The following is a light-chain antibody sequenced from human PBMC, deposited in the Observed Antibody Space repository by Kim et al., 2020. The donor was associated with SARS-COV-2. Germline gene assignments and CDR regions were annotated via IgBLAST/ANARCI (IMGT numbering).Light chain of an antibody. CDR1: QSVSSSY. J-gene: IGKJ2*01. CDR2: GAS. V-gene: IGKV3D-7*01. Sequence: PGERVTLSCRASQSVSSSYLTWYQQKPGQAPRLLIFGASTRATGIPARFSGSGSGTDFPLTISSLQPEDFAVYYCQQDYNLYTFGQGTKLEI. CDR3: QQDYNLYT.